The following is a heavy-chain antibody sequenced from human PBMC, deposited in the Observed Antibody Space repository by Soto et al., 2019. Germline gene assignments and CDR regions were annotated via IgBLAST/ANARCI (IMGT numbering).Heavy chain of an antibody. CDR3: ARVHCYYMDV. V-gene: IGHV3-48*03. CDR1: GFTFSSYE. CDR2: ISSSGSTI. Sequence: GGSLRLSCAASGFTFSSYEMNWVRQAPGKGLEWVSYISSSGSTIYYADSVKGRFTISRDNAKNSLYLQMNSLRAEDTAVYYCARVHCYYMDVWGKGTTVTVSS. J-gene: IGHJ6*03.